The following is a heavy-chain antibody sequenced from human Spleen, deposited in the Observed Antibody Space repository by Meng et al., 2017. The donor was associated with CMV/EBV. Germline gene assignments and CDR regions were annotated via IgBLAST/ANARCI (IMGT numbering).Heavy chain of an antibody. CDR1: GITFSDYW. D-gene: IGHD1-14*01. J-gene: IGHJ5*02. Sequence: SCVASGITFSDYWMTWVRQAPGRGLEWVADISPDASETHYVDSVRGRFTISRDNAKNSVYLQMDSLRAEDTAVYSCARYKLYLPPFAPWGQGTLVTVSS. CDR2: ISPDASET. V-gene: IGHV3-7*01. CDR3: ARYKLYLPPFAP.